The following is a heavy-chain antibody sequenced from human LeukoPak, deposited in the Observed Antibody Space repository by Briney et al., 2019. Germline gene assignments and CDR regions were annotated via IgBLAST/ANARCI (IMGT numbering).Heavy chain of an antibody. CDR2: IYYSGST. D-gene: IGHD3-22*01. Sequence: PSETLSLTCAVSGGSISSNSYYWGWIRQPPGKGLEWIGSIYYSGSTYFNPSLKSRVTISVDTSKNQFSLKLRSVTAADTAVYYCARVTGYMIEDYFDYWGQGTLVTVSS. J-gene: IGHJ4*02. CDR3: ARVTGYMIEDYFDY. CDR1: GGSISSNSYY. V-gene: IGHV4-39*07.